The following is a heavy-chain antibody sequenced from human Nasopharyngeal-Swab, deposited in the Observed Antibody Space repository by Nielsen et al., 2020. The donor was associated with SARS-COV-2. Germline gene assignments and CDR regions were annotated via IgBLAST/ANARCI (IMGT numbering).Heavy chain of an antibody. V-gene: IGHV3-7*01. D-gene: IGHD3-3*01. CDR2: IKQDGSEK. CDR1: GFTFSSYW. J-gene: IGHJ4*02. CDR3: ARDGVDY. Sequence: GESLKISCAASGFTFSSYWMSWVRQAPGKGLEWVANIKQDGSEKYYVESVKGRFTIARDNAKKSLYLQMNALRVEDTAIYYCARDGVDYWGQGTLVTVSS.